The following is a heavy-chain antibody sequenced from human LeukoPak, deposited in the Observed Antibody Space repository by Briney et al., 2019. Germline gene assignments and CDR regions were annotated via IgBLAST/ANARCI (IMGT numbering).Heavy chain of an antibody. CDR2: VFYSGST. D-gene: IGHD6-25*01. J-gene: IGHJ4*02. Sequence: SETLSLTCTVSGGSISSYYWSWIRQPPGKGLEWIGYVFYSGSTNYNPSLKSRVTISVDTSKNQISLKLTSVTAADTAVYYCARHPSAAAGKTFDCWGQGTLVTVSS. CDR1: GGSISSYY. V-gene: IGHV4-59*08. CDR3: ARHPSAAAGKTFDC.